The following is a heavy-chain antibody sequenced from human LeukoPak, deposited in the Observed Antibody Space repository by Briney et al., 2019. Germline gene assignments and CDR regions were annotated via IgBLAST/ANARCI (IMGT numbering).Heavy chain of an antibody. V-gene: IGHV1-69*01. Sequence: GSSVKVSCKASGGTFSSYAISWVRQAPGQGLEWMGGIIPIFGTANYAQKFQGRVTITADESTSTAYMELSSLRSEDTAVYYCARVLLWFGELFDFNAFDIWGQGTMVTVSS. CDR2: IIPIFGTA. CDR1: GGTFSSYA. D-gene: IGHD3-10*01. CDR3: ARVLLWFGELFDFNAFDI. J-gene: IGHJ3*02.